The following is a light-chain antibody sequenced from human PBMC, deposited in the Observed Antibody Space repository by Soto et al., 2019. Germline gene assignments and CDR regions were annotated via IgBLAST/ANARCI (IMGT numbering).Light chain of an antibody. V-gene: IGLV2-14*01. J-gene: IGLJ2*01. CDR3: SSYTSSSTVL. CDR1: SSDVGAYAY. CDR2: EVS. Sequence: QSALTQPPSASGSPGQSVTISCTGTSSDVGAYAYVSWYQQHPGKAPKLMIYEVSNRPSGVSNRFSGSKSGNTASQTISGLQAEDEADYYCSSYTSSSTVLFGGGTKLTVL.